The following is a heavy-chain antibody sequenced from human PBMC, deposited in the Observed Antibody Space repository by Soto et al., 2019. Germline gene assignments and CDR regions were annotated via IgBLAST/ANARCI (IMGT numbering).Heavy chain of an antibody. CDR1: GYTFSGHW. V-gene: IGHV5-10-1*01. D-gene: IGHD6-19*01. Sequence: PGESLKISCKTSGYTFSGHWIIWVRQVPGKGLQWMGNIDPSDSYINYNPAFRGHVTFSVDKSSSTAYLHWRSLGPSDTAIYYCARHGAAIWLGYWGQGTLVTVSS. J-gene: IGHJ4*02. CDR3: ARHGAAIWLGY. CDR2: IDPSDSYI.